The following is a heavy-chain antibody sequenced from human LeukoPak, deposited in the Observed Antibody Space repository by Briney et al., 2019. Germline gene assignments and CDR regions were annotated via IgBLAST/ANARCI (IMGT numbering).Heavy chain of an antibody. CDR1: GFTFSDYY. CDR3: AKQFGSGTSNNFPDF. V-gene: IGHV3-11*03. J-gene: IGHJ4*02. CDR2: ISNSYAYT. D-gene: IGHD3-10*01. Sequence: KPGGSLRLSCAASGFTFSDYYMSWIRQAPGKGLEWVSSISNSYAYTWYANSVRGRVTISRDNSKNTVFLQMDSLRAEDTAVYHCAKQFGSGTSNNFPDFWGQGTLVTVSS.